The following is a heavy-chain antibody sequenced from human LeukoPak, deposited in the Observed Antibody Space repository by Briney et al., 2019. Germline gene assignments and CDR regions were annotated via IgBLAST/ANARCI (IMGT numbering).Heavy chain of an antibody. CDR2: MYYSGST. Sequence: SETLSLTCTVSGGSISSSSYFWGWIRQPPGKGLEWIGSMYYSGSTYYNPSLKSRVTISVDTSKNQFSLKLSSVTAADTAVYYCARSAYSGSPFDAFDIWGQGTMVTVSS. V-gene: IGHV4-39*07. D-gene: IGHD1-26*01. J-gene: IGHJ3*02. CDR3: ARSAYSGSPFDAFDI. CDR1: GGSISSSSYF.